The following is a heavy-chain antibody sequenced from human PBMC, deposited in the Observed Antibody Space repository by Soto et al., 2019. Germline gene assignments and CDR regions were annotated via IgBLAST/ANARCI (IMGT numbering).Heavy chain of an antibody. Sequence: QLQLQESGPGLVKPAETLSVTCTVSGGPIGSSNHYWGWIRQPPGKGLEWIGSIYYIGSTYYNPSVQSRVTISVDTSKNQFSLKVKSVTAADTAVYFCARLGDRVNYYYMDVWGKGTTVTVSS. CDR3: ARLGDRVNYYYMDV. J-gene: IGHJ6*03. CDR1: GGPIGSSNHY. V-gene: IGHV4-39*01. D-gene: IGHD6-13*01. CDR2: IYYIGST.